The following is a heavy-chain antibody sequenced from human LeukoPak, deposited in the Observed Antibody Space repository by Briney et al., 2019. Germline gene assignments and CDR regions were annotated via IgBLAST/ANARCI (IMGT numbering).Heavy chain of an antibody. CDR1: GGSISSSSYY. J-gene: IGHJ6*03. Sequence: SETLSLTRTVSGGSISSSSYYWGWIRQPPGKGLEWIGSIYYSGSTYYNPSLKSRVTISVDTSKNQFSLKLSSVTAADTAVYYCARAHTVAPPKTYYMDVWGKGTTVTVSS. CDR2: IYYSGST. D-gene: IGHD4-23*01. V-gene: IGHV4-39*07. CDR3: ARAHTVAPPKTYYMDV.